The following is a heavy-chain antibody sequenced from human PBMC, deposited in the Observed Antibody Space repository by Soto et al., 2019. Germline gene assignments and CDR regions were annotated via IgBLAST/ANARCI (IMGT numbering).Heavy chain of an antibody. D-gene: IGHD3-22*01. CDR3: ARGGDYYDDEGFDY. J-gene: IGHJ4*02. V-gene: IGHV4-34*01. CDR1: GGSFSVYY. CDR2: INHSGST. Sequence: TETLSLTCAVYGGSFSVYYWSWIRQPPGKGLEWIGEINHSGSTNYNPSLKSRVTISVDTSKNQFSLKLSSVTAADKAVYYCARGGDYYDDEGFDYWGQGTLVTFSS.